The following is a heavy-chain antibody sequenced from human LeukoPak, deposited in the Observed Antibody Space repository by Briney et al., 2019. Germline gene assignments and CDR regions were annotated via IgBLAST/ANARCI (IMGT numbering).Heavy chain of an antibody. Sequence: SETLSLTCTVSGGSISSSSYYWGWIRQPPGKGLEWIGSIYYSGSTYYNPSLKSRVTISVDTSKNQFSLKLSSVTAADTAVYYCARQGAQLWSDFDYWGQGTLVTVSS. CDR1: GGSISSSSYY. D-gene: IGHD5-18*01. CDR3: ARQGAQLWSDFDY. CDR2: IYYSGST. V-gene: IGHV4-39*01. J-gene: IGHJ4*02.